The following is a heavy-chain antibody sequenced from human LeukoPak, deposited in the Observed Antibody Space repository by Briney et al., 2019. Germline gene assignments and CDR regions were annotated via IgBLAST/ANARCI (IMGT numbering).Heavy chain of an antibody. V-gene: IGHV3-53*01. CDR3: ARVIYYGSGSSDV. CDR2: IYSGGST. D-gene: IGHD3-10*01. J-gene: IGHJ4*02. Sequence: GGSLRLSCAASGFTVSSNYMSWVRQAPGKGLEWVSVIYSGGSTYYADSVKGRFTISRDNSKNTLYLQMNSLRAEDTAVYYCARVIYYGSGSSDVWGQGTLVTVSS. CDR1: GFTVSSNY.